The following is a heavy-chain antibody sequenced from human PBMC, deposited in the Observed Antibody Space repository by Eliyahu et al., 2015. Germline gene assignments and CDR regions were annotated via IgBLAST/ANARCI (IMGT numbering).Heavy chain of an antibody. CDR3: AREQSGNDYRRLNYHGMDV. CDR1: KFTFSSYG. CDR2: IWXDGSNK. V-gene: IGHV3-33*01. Sequence: QVQLVESGGGVVQPGRSLRLSCAASKFTFSSYGMHWVRQAPGKGLEWVXLIWXDGSNKYFXDSVKGRFTISRDNSKNMLYLQMNSLRGEDTAVYYCAREQSGNDYRRLNYHGMDVWGQGTTVTVSS. D-gene: IGHD5-12*01. J-gene: IGHJ6*02.